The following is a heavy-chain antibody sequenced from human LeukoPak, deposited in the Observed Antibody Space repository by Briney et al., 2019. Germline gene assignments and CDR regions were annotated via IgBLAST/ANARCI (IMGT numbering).Heavy chain of an antibody. CDR2: IIPIFGTA. V-gene: IGHV1-69*01. D-gene: IGHD6-19*01. CDR3: ARGRPSSGWDDNWFDP. J-gene: IGHJ5*02. Sequence: SVKVSCKASGDTFSSYAISWVRQAPGQGLEWMGGIIPIFGTANYAQKFQGRVTITADESTSTAYMELSSLRSEDTAVYYCARGRPSSGWDDNWFDPWGQGTLVTVSS. CDR1: GDTFSSYA.